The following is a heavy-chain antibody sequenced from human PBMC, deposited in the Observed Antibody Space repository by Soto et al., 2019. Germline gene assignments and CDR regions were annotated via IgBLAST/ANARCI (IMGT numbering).Heavy chain of an antibody. Sequence: PSETLSLTCTVSGGSISSGDHYWSWIRQPPGKGLEWIGYIYYSGSTYYNPSLKSRVTISVDTSKNQFSLKLSSVTAADTAVYYCARAPGGYGSGSPVDYWGQGTLVTVSS. CDR2: IYYSGST. CDR3: ARAPGGYGSGSPVDY. CDR1: GGSISSGDHY. J-gene: IGHJ4*02. D-gene: IGHD3-10*01. V-gene: IGHV4-30-4*01.